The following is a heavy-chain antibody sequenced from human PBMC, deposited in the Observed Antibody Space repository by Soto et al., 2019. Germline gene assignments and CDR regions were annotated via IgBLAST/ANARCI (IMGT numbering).Heavy chain of an antibody. CDR3: TSLYYGH. Sequence: GSLRLSCAASEFTFANAWISWVRQAPGKGLEWVGRIKSKADGGTTDYAAPVKGRFTISRDESQNTLYLQMNSLKTEDTAVYYCTSLYYGHWGQGTLVTVSS. CDR2: IKSKADGGTT. J-gene: IGHJ4*02. V-gene: IGHV3-15*01. CDR1: EFTFANAW. D-gene: IGHD4-17*01.